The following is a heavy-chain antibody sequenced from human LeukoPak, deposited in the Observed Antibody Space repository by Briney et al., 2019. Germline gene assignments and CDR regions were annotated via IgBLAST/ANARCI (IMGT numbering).Heavy chain of an antibody. Sequence: QSGGSLRLSCAASGFTFSSYAMSWVRQAPGKGLEWVSAISGSGGSTFYADSVKGRFTISRDNSKNTLYLQMNSLRAEDTAVYYCAKDETGYSSSSPVGLWGRGTLVTVSS. CDR1: GFTFSSYA. V-gene: IGHV3-23*01. D-gene: IGHD6-13*01. J-gene: IGHJ2*01. CDR2: ISGSGGST. CDR3: AKDETGYSSSSPVGL.